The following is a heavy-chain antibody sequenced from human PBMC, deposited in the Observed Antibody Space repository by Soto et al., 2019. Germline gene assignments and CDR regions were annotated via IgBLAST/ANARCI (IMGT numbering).Heavy chain of an antibody. J-gene: IGHJ4*02. CDR3: ASMLGSSGYYPKYFDY. V-gene: IGHV4-31*03. CDR1: GGSISSGGYY. CDR2: IYYSGST. Sequence: PSETLSLTCTVSGGSISSGGYYWSWIRQHPGKGLEWIGYIYYSGSTYYNPSLKSRVTISVDTSKNQFSLKLSSVTAADTAVYYCASMLGSSGYYPKYFDYWGQGTLVTVSS. D-gene: IGHD3-22*01.